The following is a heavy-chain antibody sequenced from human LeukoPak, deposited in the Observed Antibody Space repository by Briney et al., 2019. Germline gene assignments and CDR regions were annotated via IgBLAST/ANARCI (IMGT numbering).Heavy chain of an antibody. J-gene: IGHJ6*03. CDR1: GYTFTSFD. V-gene: IGHV1-8*01. CDR2: MNPNSGNT. Sequence: ASVKVSCKASGYTFTSFDINWVRQAAGQGLEWMGWMNPNSGNTGYAQKFQGRVTMTRNTSISTAYMELSSLRSEDTAVYYCARDRVGQQLVGRKNNYYYMDVWGKGTTVTISS. CDR3: ARDRVGQQLVGRKNNYYYMDV. D-gene: IGHD6-13*01.